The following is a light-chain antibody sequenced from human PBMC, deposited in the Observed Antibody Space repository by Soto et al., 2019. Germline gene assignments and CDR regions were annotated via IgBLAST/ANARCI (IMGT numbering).Light chain of an antibody. CDR3: SSYTTSSTLLYV. Sequence: QSALTQPASVSGSPGQSITISCTGTSSDVGGYNHVSWYQQHPGKAPKLIIYEVNNRPSGISNRFSGSKSGNTASLTISWLQAEDEAEYHCSSYTTSSTLLYVFGTGTKLTVL. CDR2: EVN. CDR1: SSDVGGYNH. V-gene: IGLV2-14*01. J-gene: IGLJ1*01.